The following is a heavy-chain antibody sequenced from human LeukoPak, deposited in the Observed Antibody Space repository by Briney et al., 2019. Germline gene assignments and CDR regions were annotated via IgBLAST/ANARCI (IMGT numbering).Heavy chain of an antibody. Sequence: GGSLRLSCAASGFTFSDYYMSWIRQAPGKGPEWVSYISSSGSTIYYADSVKGRFTISRDNAKNSLYLQMNSLRAEDTAVYYCARELQQLVRGVDAFDIWGQGTMVTVSS. V-gene: IGHV3-11*01. CDR1: GFTFSDYY. CDR3: ARELQQLVRGVDAFDI. D-gene: IGHD6-13*01. J-gene: IGHJ3*02. CDR2: ISSSGSTI.